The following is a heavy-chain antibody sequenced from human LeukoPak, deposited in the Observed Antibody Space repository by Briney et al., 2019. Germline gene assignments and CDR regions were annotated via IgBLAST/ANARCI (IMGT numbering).Heavy chain of an antibody. CDR2: IYSGGST. Sequence: GGSLRLSCAASGFTVSSNYMIWVRQAPGKGLEWVSVIYSGGSTYYADSVKGRFTISRDNSKITLFLQMNSLRVEDTAVYYCARARSSWLYFDYWGQGTLVTVSS. J-gene: IGHJ4*02. V-gene: IGHV3-53*01. D-gene: IGHD6-13*01. CDR1: GFTVSSNY. CDR3: ARARSSWLYFDY.